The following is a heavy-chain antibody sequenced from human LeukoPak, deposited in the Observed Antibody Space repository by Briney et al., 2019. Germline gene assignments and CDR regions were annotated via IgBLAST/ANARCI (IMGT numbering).Heavy chain of an antibody. CDR1: GGSLRGYY. J-gene: IGHJ4*02. CDR3: ARGLVLTGYASFDY. D-gene: IGHD2-15*01. Sequence: SETLSLTCAVNGGSLRGYYSTWIRQPPGKGLEWIGEANHNGGTNYSPSLKSRINISVDTSKNQFSLKLNSVTAADTAVYFCARGLVLTGYASFDYWGQGTPVTVSS. V-gene: IGHV4-34*01. CDR2: ANHNGGT.